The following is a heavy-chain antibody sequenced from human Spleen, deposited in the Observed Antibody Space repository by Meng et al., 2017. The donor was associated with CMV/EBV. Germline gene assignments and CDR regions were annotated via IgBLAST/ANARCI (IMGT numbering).Heavy chain of an antibody. CDR2: IYSGGST. V-gene: IGHV3-53*01. CDR3: ARDRPEGY. Sequence: GESLKISCAASGFTFSRYSMNWVRQAPGKGLEWVSVIYSGGSTYYADSVKGRFTISRDNSKNTLYLQMNSLRAEDTAVYYCARDRPEGYWGQGTLVTVSS. J-gene: IGHJ4*02. CDR1: GFTFSRYS.